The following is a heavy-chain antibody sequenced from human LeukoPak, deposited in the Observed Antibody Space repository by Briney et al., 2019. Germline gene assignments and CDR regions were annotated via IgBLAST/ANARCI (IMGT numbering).Heavy chain of an antibody. CDR2: IYHSGST. CDR1: GGSISSGGYY. D-gene: IGHD6-13*01. Sequence: PSETLSLTCTVSGGSISSGGYYWSWIRQPPGKGLEWIGYIYHSGSTYYNPSLKSRVTISVDTSKNQFSLKLSSVTAADTAVYYCARASYSSSWHFDYWGQGTLVTVSS. CDR3: ARASYSSSWHFDY. V-gene: IGHV4-30-2*05. J-gene: IGHJ4*02.